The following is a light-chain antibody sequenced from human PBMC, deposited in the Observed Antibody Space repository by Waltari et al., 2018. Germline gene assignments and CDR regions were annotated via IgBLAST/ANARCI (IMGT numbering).Light chain of an antibody. CDR3: QQSYSTLYT. V-gene: IGKV1-39*01. Sequence: DIQMTQSPSSLSASVGDRVTITCRSSQSISTYLNWYQQKPGKAPKLLIYAASSLQSGVPSRFSGSRSGTDFTLNISSLQPEDFATYYCQQSYSTLYTFGQGTKLEIK. CDR2: AAS. CDR1: QSISTY. J-gene: IGKJ2*01.